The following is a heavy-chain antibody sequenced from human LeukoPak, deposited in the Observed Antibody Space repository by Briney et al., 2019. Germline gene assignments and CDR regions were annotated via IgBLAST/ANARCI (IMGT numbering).Heavy chain of an antibody. J-gene: IGHJ6*03. D-gene: IGHD2-15*01. CDR2: IYTSGST. CDR3: ARDLSGCSGGSCRAAYYYYYMDV. V-gene: IGHV4-4*07. CDR1: GGSISSYY. Sequence: PSETLSLTCTVSGGSISSYYRSWIRQPAGKGLEWIGRIYTSGSTNYNPSLKSRVTISVDKSKNQFSLKLSSVTAADTAVYYCARDLSGCSGGSCRAAYYYYYMDVWGKGTTVTVSS.